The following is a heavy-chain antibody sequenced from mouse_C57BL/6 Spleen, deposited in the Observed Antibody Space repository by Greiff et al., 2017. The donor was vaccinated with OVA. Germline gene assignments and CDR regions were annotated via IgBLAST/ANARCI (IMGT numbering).Heavy chain of an antibody. D-gene: IGHD1-1*01. CDR1: GFNIKDDY. CDR3: TVSTVDD. Sequence: VQLKESGAELVRPGASVKLSCTASGFNIKDDYMHWVKQRPEQGLEWIGWIDPENGDTEYASKFQGKATITADTSSNTAYLQLSSLTSEDTAVYYCTVSTVDDWGQGTTLTVSS. CDR2: IDPENGDT. V-gene: IGHV14-4*01. J-gene: IGHJ2*01.